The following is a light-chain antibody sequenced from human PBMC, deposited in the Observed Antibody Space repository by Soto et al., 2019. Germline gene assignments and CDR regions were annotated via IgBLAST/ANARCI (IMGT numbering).Light chain of an antibody. J-gene: IGKJ1*01. V-gene: IGKV1-5*03. CDR1: QSISSW. Sequence: DIQMTQSPSTLSASVGDRVTITCRASQSISSWLAWYQQKPGKAPNLLIYKASSLESGVPSRFSGSGSGTEFALTISSLQRDDFATYYCQQYNNYPWTFGQGTKVEIK. CDR2: KAS. CDR3: QQYNNYPWT.